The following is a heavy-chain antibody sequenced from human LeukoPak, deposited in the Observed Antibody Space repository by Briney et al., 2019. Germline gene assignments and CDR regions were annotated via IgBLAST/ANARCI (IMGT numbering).Heavy chain of an antibody. Sequence: SETLSLTCTVSGYSISSGYCWGWIRQPPGKGLEWIGSIYHSGSTYYNPSLKSRVTISVDTSKNQFSLKLSSVTAADTAVYYCARRDSRMAETDWGQGTLVTVSS. CDR3: ARRDSRMAETD. J-gene: IGHJ4*02. CDR1: GYSISSGYC. D-gene: IGHD5-24*01. CDR2: IYHSGST. V-gene: IGHV4-38-2*02.